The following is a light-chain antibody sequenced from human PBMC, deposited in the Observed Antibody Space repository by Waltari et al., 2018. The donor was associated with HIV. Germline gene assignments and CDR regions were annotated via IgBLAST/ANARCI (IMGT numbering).Light chain of an antibody. J-gene: IGLJ2*01. Sequence: SYVLPQPPPVSVAPGQTASITSGGNNIGSKSVDWYQQKPAQAPVLVVYDDSDRPSGIPERFSGSNSGNTATLTISRVEAGDEADDYCQVWDSSSDHVVFGGGTKLTVL. CDR2: DDS. V-gene: IGLV3-21*02. CDR1: NIGSKS. CDR3: QVWDSSSDHVV.